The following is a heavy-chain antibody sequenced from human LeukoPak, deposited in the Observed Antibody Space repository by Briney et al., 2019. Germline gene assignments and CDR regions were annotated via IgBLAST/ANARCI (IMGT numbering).Heavy chain of an antibody. D-gene: IGHD2-21*01. CDR1: GFTFSSSW. CDR2: LNTDGSNT. Sequence: GGSLRLSCVGSGFTFSSSWIHWVRQVPGKGLVWVSRLNTDGSNTAYADSVEGRFTLSSDNAKNTVYLQMNSLRDDDMGLYYCARGAVAPDTWGQGTLVIVSS. V-gene: IGHV3-74*01. CDR3: ARGAVAPDT. J-gene: IGHJ4*02.